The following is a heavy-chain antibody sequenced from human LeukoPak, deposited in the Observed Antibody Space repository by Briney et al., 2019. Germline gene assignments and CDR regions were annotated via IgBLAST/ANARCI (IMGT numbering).Heavy chain of an antibody. Sequence: ASVKVSSTASGDTFTIYYMHWVRQAPGQGLEWMGIINPSGGSTSYAQKFQGRVTITRDTSTSTVYMELSSLRSEDTAVYYCARVARDDSSGYYHLDYWGQGTLVTVSS. CDR1: GDTFTIYY. V-gene: IGHV1-46*01. D-gene: IGHD3-22*01. CDR2: INPSGGST. CDR3: ARVARDDSSGYYHLDY. J-gene: IGHJ4*02.